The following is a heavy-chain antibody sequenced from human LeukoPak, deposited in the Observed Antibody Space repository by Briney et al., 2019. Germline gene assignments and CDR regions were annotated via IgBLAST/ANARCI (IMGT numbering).Heavy chain of an antibody. J-gene: IGHJ6*02. V-gene: IGHV4-59*01. Sequence: SETLSLTCTVSGGPISSYYWSWIRQPPGKGLEWIGYIYYSGSTNYNPSLKSRVTISVDTSKNQFSLKLNSVTAADTAVYYCARVTATPNYYGMDVWGQGTTVTVSS. D-gene: IGHD1-26*01. CDR2: IYYSGST. CDR3: ARVTATPNYYGMDV. CDR1: GGPISSYY.